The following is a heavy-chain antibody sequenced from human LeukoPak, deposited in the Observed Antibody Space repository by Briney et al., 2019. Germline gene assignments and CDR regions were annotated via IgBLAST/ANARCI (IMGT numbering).Heavy chain of an antibody. D-gene: IGHD3-16*01. CDR1: GGSISSYY. V-gene: IGHV4-59*08. CDR2: IYYSGST. J-gene: IGHJ3*02. Sequence: SETLSLTCTVSGGSISSYYWSWIRQPPGKGLEWIGYIYYSGSTNYNPSLKSRVTISVDTSKNQFSLKLSSVTAADTAVYYCARRDYVWNAFDIWGQGTMVTVSS. CDR3: ARRDYVWNAFDI.